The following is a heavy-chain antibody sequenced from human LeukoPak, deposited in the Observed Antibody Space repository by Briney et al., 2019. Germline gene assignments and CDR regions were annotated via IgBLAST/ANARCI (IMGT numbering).Heavy chain of an antibody. CDR1: GFSFNNAW. Sequence: GGSLRLSCAASGFSFNNAWMSWVRQAPGKGLEWVGRIKSKTDGGTTDYAAPMKGRFTISRDDSKNTVYLQMNSLKTEDTAVYYCTRKGAAAFFDYWGQGTLVTVSS. CDR3: TRKGAAAFFDY. CDR2: IKSKTDGGTT. J-gene: IGHJ4*02. D-gene: IGHD6-13*01. V-gene: IGHV3-15*01.